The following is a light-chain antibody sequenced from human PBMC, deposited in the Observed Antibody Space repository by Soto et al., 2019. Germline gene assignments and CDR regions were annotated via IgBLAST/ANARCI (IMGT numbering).Light chain of an antibody. CDR1: SSDIGGYYY. CDR2: QVT. CDR3: CSYAGSYTHV. J-gene: IGLJ1*01. V-gene: IGLV2-14*01. Sequence: QSALTQPASVSGSPGQSITISCTGTSSDIGGYYYVSWYQHHPGKAPKLLIYQVTNRPSRVSNRFSGSKSGNTASLTISGLQADDEADYYCCSYAGSYTHVFGTGTKVTVL.